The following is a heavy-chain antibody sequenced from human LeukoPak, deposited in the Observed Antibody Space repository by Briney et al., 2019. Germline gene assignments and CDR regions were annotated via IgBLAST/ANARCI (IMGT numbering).Heavy chain of an antibody. CDR2: INHSGST. J-gene: IGHJ6*03. CDR1: GGSFSGYY. Sequence: SETLSLTCAVYGGSFSGYYWSWIRQPPGKGLEWIGEINHSGSTNYNPSLKSRVTISVDTSKNQFSLKLSSVTAADTAVYYCARGRRPIVVGRYYYMDVWGKGTTVTVSS. D-gene: IGHD2-15*01. V-gene: IGHV4-34*01. CDR3: ARGRRPIVVGRYYYMDV.